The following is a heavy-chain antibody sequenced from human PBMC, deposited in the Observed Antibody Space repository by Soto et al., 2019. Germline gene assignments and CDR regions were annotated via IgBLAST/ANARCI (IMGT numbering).Heavy chain of an antibody. D-gene: IGHD6-6*01. CDR3: ARRAARYYYYYGMDV. V-gene: IGHV1-18*01. CDR1: GYTFTSYG. J-gene: IGHJ6*02. Sequence: AASVKVSCKASGYTFTSYGISWVRQAPGQGLEWMGWISAYNGNTNYAQKLQGRVTMTTDTSTSTAYMELRSLRSDDTAVYYCARRAARYYYYYGMDVWGQGTTVTVSS. CDR2: ISAYNGNT.